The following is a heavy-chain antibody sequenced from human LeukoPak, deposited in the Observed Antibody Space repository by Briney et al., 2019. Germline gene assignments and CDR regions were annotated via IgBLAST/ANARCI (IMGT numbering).Heavy chain of an antibody. CDR3: ARGAGLRMVRAVAPFDY. J-gene: IGHJ4*02. Sequence: ASVKVSCKASGYTFTSYAMHWVRQAPGQGLEWMGWINAGNGNTKYSQKFQGRVTITRDTSASTAYMELSSLRSEDTAVYYCARGAGLRMVRAVAPFDYWGQGTLVTVSS. V-gene: IGHV1-3*01. CDR1: GYTFTSYA. D-gene: IGHD3-10*01. CDR2: INAGNGNT.